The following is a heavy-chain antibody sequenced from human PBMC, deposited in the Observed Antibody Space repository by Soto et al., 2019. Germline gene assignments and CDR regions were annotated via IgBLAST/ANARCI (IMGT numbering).Heavy chain of an antibody. J-gene: IGHJ4*02. CDR2: ISSSSSYI. CDR3: AREVMRYDILTGLHELDY. Sequence: GGSLRLSCAASGFTFSSYSMNWVRQAPGKGLKWVSSISSSSSYIYYADSVKGRFTISRDNAKNSLYLQMNSLRAEDTAVYYCAREVMRYDILTGLHELDYWGQGTLVTVSS. V-gene: IGHV3-21*01. CDR1: GFTFSSYS. D-gene: IGHD3-9*01.